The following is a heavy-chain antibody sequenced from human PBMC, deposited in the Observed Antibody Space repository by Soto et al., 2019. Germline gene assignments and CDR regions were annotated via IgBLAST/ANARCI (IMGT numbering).Heavy chain of an antibody. CDR2: ISYDGSNK. CDR1: GFTFSSYA. D-gene: IGHD4-17*01. J-gene: IGHJ4*02. Sequence: PGGSLRLSCAASGFTFSSYAMHWARQAPGKGLEWVAVISYDGSNKYYADSVKGRFTISRDNSKNTLYLQMNSLRAEDTAVYYCARGDLDYGGNYFDYWGQGTLVTVSS. CDR3: ARGDLDYGGNYFDY. V-gene: IGHV3-30-3*01.